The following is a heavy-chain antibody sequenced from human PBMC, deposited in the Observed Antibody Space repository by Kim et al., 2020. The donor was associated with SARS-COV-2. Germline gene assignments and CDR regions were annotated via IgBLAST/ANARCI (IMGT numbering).Heavy chain of an antibody. CDR3: GSIFEH. J-gene: IGHJ4*02. Sequence: GGSLRLSCAASGLTFSDYWMHWVRQPPGKGLVWVSRIDGEGSGTSYEDSVKGRFTISRDNAKNMVYLQMNSLRAEDTAVYYCGSIFEHWGQGIMVTVSS. V-gene: IGHV3-74*01. CDR1: GLTFSDYW. CDR2: IDGEGSGT.